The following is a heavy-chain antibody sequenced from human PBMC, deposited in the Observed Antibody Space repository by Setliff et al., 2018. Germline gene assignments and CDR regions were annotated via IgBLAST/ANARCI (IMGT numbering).Heavy chain of an antibody. V-gene: IGHV4-34*01. CDR2: INHSGST. Sequence: SEILSLTCAVYGGSFSGYYWSWIRQPPGKGLEWIGKINHSGSTNYNPSLKSRVTISVDTSKNQFSLKLSSVTAADTAVYYCARGYGYSSGWYRVYFDYWGQGTLVTVSS. J-gene: IGHJ4*02. CDR3: ARGYGYSSGWYRVYFDY. D-gene: IGHD6-19*01. CDR1: GGSFSGYY.